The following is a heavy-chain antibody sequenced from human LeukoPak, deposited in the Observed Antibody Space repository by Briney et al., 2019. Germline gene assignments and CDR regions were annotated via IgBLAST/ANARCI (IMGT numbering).Heavy chain of an antibody. V-gene: IGHV3-30*02. D-gene: IGHD1-14*01. CDR2: IRHDGSNK. J-gene: IGHJ5*02. CDR3: AKGPSGNQFDP. Sequence: GESLRLSCAASGFTFSTSGMHWVRQAPGKGLEWVAFIRHDGSNKYNADSVKGRFTISRDNPKNTLYLQMNSLRPEDTAVYYCAKGPSGNQFDPWGQGTLVTVSS. CDR1: GFTFSTSG.